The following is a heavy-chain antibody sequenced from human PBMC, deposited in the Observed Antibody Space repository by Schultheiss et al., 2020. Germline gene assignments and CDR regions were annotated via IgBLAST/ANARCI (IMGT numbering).Heavy chain of an antibody. CDR2: ISWNSGSI. Sequence: GGSLRLSCAASGFTFDDYAMHWVRQAPGKGLEWVSGISWNSGSIGYADSVKGRFTISRDNAKNSLYLQMNSLRAEDTAVYYCARVPTPFATEFDYWGQGTLGTVYS. J-gene: IGHJ4*02. V-gene: IGHV3-9*01. D-gene: IGHD2-15*01. CDR1: GFTFDDYA. CDR3: ARVPTPFATEFDY.